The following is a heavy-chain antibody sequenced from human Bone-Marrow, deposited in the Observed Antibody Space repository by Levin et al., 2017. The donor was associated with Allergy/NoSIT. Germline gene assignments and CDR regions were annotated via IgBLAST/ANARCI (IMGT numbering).Heavy chain of an antibody. J-gene: IGHJ3*01. CDR3: ARDRSGSYYTFDL. D-gene: IGHD1-26*01. V-gene: IGHV4-59*01. CDR1: GGSISSFF. CDR2: ISNNGRT. Sequence: KPSETLSLTCNVSGGSISSFFWSWIRQTPGKGLEWIGYISNNGRTNYNPSLKSRVTISIDKSKNHLTLKLTSVTAADTAVYYCARDRSGSYYTFDLWGQGTKVSVYS.